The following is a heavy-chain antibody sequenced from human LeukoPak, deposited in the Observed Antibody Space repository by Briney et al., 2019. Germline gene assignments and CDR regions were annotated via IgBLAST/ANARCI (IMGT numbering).Heavy chain of an antibody. CDR1: GYTFTSYA. J-gene: IGHJ4*02. Sequence: GASVKVSCKASGYTFTSYAMHWVRQAPGQRLEWMGWINAGNGNTEYSQKFQGRVTITRDTSASTAYMELSSLRSEDTAVYYCARVDLLVIAAAGTFDYWGQGTLVTVSS. CDR3: ARVDLLVIAAAGTFDY. V-gene: IGHV1-3*01. D-gene: IGHD6-13*01. CDR2: INAGNGNT.